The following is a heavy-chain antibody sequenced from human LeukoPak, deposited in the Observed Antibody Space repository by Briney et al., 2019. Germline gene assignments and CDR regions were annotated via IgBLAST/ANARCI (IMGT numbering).Heavy chain of an antibody. CDR1: GFTVSSNY. J-gene: IGHJ4*02. CDR2: IYSGGST. D-gene: IGHD3-3*01. CDR3: ASLPTVDTIFGVVIDY. V-gene: IGHV3-53*01. Sequence: PGGSLRLSCAASGFTVSSNYMSWDRQAPGKGLEWVSVIYSGGSTYYADSVKGRFTISRDNSKNTLYLQMNSLRAEDTAVYYCASLPTVDTIFGVVIDYWGQGTLVTVSS.